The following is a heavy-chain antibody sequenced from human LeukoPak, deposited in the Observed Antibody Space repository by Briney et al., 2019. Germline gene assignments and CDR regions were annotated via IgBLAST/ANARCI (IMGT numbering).Heavy chain of an antibody. V-gene: IGHV4-38-2*01. CDR1: GFTFRTYW. J-gene: IGHJ5*02. CDR2: IYHSGST. CDR3: ARATYSSSWYSIAGGWFDP. Sequence: GSLRLSCAASGFTFRTYWMSWVRQAPGKGLEWIGSIYHSGSTYYNPSLKSRVTISVDTSKNQFSLKLSSVTAADTAVYYCARATYSSSWYSIAGGWFDPWGQGTLVTVSS. D-gene: IGHD6-13*01.